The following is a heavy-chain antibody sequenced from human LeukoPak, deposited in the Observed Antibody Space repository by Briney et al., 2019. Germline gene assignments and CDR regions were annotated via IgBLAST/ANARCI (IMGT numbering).Heavy chain of an antibody. J-gene: IGHJ4*02. Sequence: ASVKVSCKAPGYTFTGYYMHWVRQAPGQGLEWMGWINPNSGGTNYAQKFQGRVTMTRDMSTSTVYMELSSLRSEDTAVYYCARDTDRRSYYFDYWGQGTLVTVSS. D-gene: IGHD4-17*01. CDR1: GYTFTGYY. CDR2: INPNSGGT. CDR3: ARDTDRRSYYFDY. V-gene: IGHV1-2*02.